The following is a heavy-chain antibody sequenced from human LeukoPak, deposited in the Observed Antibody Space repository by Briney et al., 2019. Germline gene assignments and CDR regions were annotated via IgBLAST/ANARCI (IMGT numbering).Heavy chain of an antibody. J-gene: IGHJ4*02. CDR2: IGSSDTTI. V-gene: IGHV3-48*01. Sequence: GGSLRLSCAASGFTFSTYSMNWVRQAPGKGLEWASYIGSSDTTIYYADSVKGRFTISRDNAKNSLYLQMNSLRAEDTAVYYCARAVAGLRHFDYWGQGTLVTVSS. CDR3: ARAVAGLRHFDY. D-gene: IGHD6-19*01. CDR1: GFTFSTYS.